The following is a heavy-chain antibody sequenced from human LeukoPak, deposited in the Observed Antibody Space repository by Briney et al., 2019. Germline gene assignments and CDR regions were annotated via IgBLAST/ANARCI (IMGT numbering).Heavy chain of an antibody. Sequence: PGGSLRLSCAASGFTFSGYYMSWIRQAPGKGLEWVSYISSSGSTIYYADSVKGRFTISRDNAKNSLYLQMNSLRAEDTAVYYCARAGWGVGARSYYYYMDVWGKGTTVTVSS. CDR1: GFTFSGYY. V-gene: IGHV3-11*04. D-gene: IGHD1-26*01. CDR3: ARAGWGVGARSYYYYMDV. CDR2: ISSSGSTI. J-gene: IGHJ6*03.